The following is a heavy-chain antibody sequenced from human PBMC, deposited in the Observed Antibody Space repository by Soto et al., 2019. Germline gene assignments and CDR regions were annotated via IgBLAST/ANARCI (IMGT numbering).Heavy chain of an antibody. J-gene: IGHJ4*02. CDR3: ARRDEWELTFDY. CDR2: IYYSGST. D-gene: IGHD1-26*01. CDR1: GGSISSYY. V-gene: IGHV4-59*08. Sequence: SETLSLTCTVSGGSISSYYWSWIRQPPGKGLEWIGYIYYSGSTNYNPSLKSRVTISVDTSKNQFSLKLSSVTAADTAVYYCARRDEWELTFDYWGQGTLVTVS.